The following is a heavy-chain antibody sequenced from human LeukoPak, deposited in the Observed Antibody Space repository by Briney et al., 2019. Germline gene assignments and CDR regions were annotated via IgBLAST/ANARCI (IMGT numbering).Heavy chain of an antibody. CDR3: ARVSLSSWDFDY. D-gene: IGHD6-13*01. J-gene: IGHJ4*02. Sequence: GGSLRLSCAASGFTFSSYSMNWVRQAPGKGLEWVSSISSSSSYIYYADSVKGRFTISIDNAKNSLYLQMNSLRAEDTAVYYCARVSLSSWDFDYWGQGTLVTVSS. CDR2: ISSSSSYI. V-gene: IGHV3-21*01. CDR1: GFTFSSYS.